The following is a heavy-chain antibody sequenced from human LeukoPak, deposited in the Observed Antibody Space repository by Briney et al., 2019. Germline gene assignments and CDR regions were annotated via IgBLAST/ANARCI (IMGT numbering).Heavy chain of an antibody. CDR3: AREAGGNYFFDY. J-gene: IGHJ4*02. Sequence: GGSLRLSCAAAGFTVSSTYMSWGRQAPGKGLEWVSLIYSDGATYYADSVKGRFTISRDNSKNTLYLQMNSLRAEDTAVYYCAREAGGNYFFDYWGQGTLVTVSS. CDR2: IYSDGAT. CDR1: GFTVSSTY. D-gene: IGHD4-23*01. V-gene: IGHV3-53*01.